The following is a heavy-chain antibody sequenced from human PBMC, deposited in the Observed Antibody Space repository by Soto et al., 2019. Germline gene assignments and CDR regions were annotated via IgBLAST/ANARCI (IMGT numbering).Heavy chain of an antibody. CDR3: AGGYQRSEGDYGMDV. J-gene: IGHJ6*02. CDR2: IIPIFGTA. V-gene: IGHV1-69*13. CDR1: GGIFSSYA. Sequence: GASVKVSCKAFGGIFSSYAISWVRQAPGQGLEWMGGIIPIFGTANYAQKFQGRVTITADESTSTAYMELSSLRSEDTAVYYCAGGYQRSEGDYGMDVWGQGTTVTVSS. D-gene: IGHD2-2*01.